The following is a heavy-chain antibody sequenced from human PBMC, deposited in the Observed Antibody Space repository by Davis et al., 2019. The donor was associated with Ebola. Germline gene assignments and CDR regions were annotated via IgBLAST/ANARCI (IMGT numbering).Heavy chain of an antibody. CDR2: IYHSGST. D-gene: IGHD6-13*01. CDR1: GGSISSGGYS. Sequence: MPSATLSLTCAVSGGSISSGGYSWSWIRQPPGKGLEWIGYIYHSGSTYYNPSLKSRVTISEDRSKNQFSLKLSSVTAADTAVYYCARGKPFGSSFWFDPWGQGTLVTVSS. V-gene: IGHV4-30-2*01. J-gene: IGHJ5*02. CDR3: ARGKPFGSSFWFDP.